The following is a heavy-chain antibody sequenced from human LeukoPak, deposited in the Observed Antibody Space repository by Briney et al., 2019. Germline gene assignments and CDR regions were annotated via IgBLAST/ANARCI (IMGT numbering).Heavy chain of an antibody. CDR1: GGSISSGGYY. V-gene: IGHV4-31*03. Sequence: SETLSLTCTVSGGSISSGGYYWSWIRQHPGKGLEWIGYIYYSGSTYYNPSLMSRVTISVDTSKNQFSLKLSSVTAADTAVYYCAGESEYEATIDYRGQGTLVTVSS. CDR2: IYYSGST. J-gene: IGHJ4*02. D-gene: IGHD5-12*01. CDR3: AGESEYEATIDY.